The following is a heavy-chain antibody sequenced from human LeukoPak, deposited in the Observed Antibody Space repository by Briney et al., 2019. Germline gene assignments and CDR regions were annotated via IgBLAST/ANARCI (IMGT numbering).Heavy chain of an antibody. CDR3: ARGVTGTLYYYYYMDV. V-gene: IGHV4-59*01. CDR2: IYYSGST. J-gene: IGHJ6*03. CDR1: GGSISSYY. Sequence: ASETLSLTCTVSGGSISSYYWSWIRQPPGKGLEWIGYIYYSGSTNYNPSLKSRVTISVDTSKNQFSLKLSSVTAADTAVYYCARGVTGTLYYYYYMDVWGKGTTVTVSS. D-gene: IGHD1-20*01.